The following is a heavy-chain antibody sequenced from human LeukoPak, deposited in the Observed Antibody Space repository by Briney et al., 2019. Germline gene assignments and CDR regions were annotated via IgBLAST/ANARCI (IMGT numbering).Heavy chain of an antibody. J-gene: IGHJ4*02. CDR3: ARVSVVNERWLQFGYYFDY. D-gene: IGHD5-24*01. CDR1: GGSFSSYY. V-gene: IGHV4-34*01. Sequence: SETLSLTCAVYGGSFSSYYWSWIRQPPGKGLEWVGEINHSGSTNYNPSLKSRVTISVDTSKNQFSLKLSSVTAADTAVYYCARVSVVNERWLQFGYYFDYWGQGTLVTVSS. CDR2: INHSGST.